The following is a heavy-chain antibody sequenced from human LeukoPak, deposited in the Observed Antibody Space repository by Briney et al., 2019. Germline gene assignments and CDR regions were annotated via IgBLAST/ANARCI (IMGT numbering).Heavy chain of an antibody. V-gene: IGHV3-48*01. D-gene: IGHD3-10*02. Sequence: GGSLRLSCAASGFTFTSYNMNWVRQAPGKGLEWISFISSSGSTIYYADSVKGRFTISRDNAKNSLYLQMNSLGAEDTAVYYCAELGITMIGGVWGKGTTVTISS. CDR3: AELGITMIGGV. J-gene: IGHJ6*04. CDR1: GFTFTSYN. CDR2: ISSSGSTI.